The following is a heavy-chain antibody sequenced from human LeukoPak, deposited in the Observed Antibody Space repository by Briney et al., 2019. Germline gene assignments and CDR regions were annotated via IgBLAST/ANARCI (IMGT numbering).Heavy chain of an antibody. Sequence: GGSLRLSCEASGFTFSNYGMDWVRQAPGKGLEWVSFTDTSGNYIYYGDSVKGRFTISRDNARNLLFLQMNGLRAEDTAVYYCARGRSITLLRGVAMSDGFDIWGQGAMVAVSS. D-gene: IGHD3-10*01. V-gene: IGHV3-21*06. CDR2: TDTSGNYI. CDR3: ARGRSITLLRGVAMSDGFDI. CDR1: GFTFSNYG. J-gene: IGHJ3*02.